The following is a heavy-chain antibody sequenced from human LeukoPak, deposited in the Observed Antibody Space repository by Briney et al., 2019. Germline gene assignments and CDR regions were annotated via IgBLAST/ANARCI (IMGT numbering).Heavy chain of an antibody. CDR3: ARVGVFGVVSDS. D-gene: IGHD3-3*01. Sequence: PSETLSLTCTVYGDSINSGSYYWVWIRQPPGKGLEWIGSIYYSGSTYYSPSLKSRVTISVDTSKIQFSLRLSSVTAADTAVYYCARVGVFGVVSDSWGQGILVTVSS. J-gene: IGHJ4*02. CDR2: IYYSGST. CDR1: GDSINSGSYY. V-gene: IGHV4-39*01.